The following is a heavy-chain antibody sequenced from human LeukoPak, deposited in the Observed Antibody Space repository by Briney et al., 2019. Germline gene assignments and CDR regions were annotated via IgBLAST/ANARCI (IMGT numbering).Heavy chain of an antibody. D-gene: IGHD2-2*02. Sequence: ASVKVSCKASGGTFSSYAISWVRQAPGQGLDWMGGIIPIFGTANYAQKFQGRVTITADESTSTAYMELSSLRSEDTAVYYCAREGAAIGFSEYYFDYWGQGTLVTVSS. V-gene: IGHV1-69*13. J-gene: IGHJ4*02. CDR3: AREGAAIGFSEYYFDY. CDR2: IIPIFGTA. CDR1: GGTFSSYA.